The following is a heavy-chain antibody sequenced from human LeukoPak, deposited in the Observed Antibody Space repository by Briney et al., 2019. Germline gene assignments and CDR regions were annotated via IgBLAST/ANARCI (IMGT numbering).Heavy chain of an antibody. V-gene: IGHV3-53*01. CDR2: IYCGGST. Sequence: PGGSLRLSCAASGFTVSSNYMSWVRQAPGKGLEWVSVIYCGGSTYYADSVKGRFTISRDNSKNTLYLQMNSLRAEDTAVYYCARDGDSSGYYYFDYWGQGTLVTVSS. CDR3: ARDGDSSGYYYFDY. CDR1: GFTVSSNY. D-gene: IGHD3-22*01. J-gene: IGHJ4*02.